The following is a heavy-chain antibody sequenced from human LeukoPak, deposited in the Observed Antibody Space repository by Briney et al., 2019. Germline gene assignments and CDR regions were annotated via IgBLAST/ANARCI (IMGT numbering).Heavy chain of an antibody. Sequence: SETLSLTCTVSNGSISSVGYYWSWIRQNPGKGLEFIGYIYHSGSTYYNPSLKRPITISMDTSENQFSLRLTAVTAADSAIYYCARTPSRARVFDYWGQGTLVTVSS. CDR3: ARTPSRARVFDY. CDR2: IYHSGST. V-gene: IGHV4-31*01. CDR1: NGSISSVGYY. J-gene: IGHJ4*02. D-gene: IGHD4/OR15-4a*01.